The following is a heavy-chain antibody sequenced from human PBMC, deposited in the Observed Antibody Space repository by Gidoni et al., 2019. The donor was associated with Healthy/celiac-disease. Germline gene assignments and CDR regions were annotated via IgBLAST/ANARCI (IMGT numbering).Heavy chain of an antibody. D-gene: IGHD3-22*01. CDR1: GFTFSSYA. CDR2: ISGSGGST. V-gene: IGHV3-23*01. CDR3: AKDTYYYDSSGYYYDY. J-gene: IGHJ4*02. Sequence: EVQLLASGGGLVQPGGSLSLSCAASGFTFSSYAMSWVRQAPGKGLEWVSAISGSGGSTYYAASVKGRFTISRDKSKNTLYLQMNSLRAEDTAVYYCAKDTYYYDSSGYYYDYWGQGTLVTVSS.